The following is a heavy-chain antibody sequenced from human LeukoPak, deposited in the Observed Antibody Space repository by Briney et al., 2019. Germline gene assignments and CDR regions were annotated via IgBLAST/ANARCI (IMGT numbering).Heavy chain of an antibody. Sequence: PGRSLRLSCAASGFTFSSYGMHWVRQAPGKGLEWVAVIWYDGTNKYYAASVKGRFTISRDNSKNTLYLQMNSLRAEDTAVYYCARGEYSGYYYYYGMDVWGKGTTVTVSS. CDR3: ARGEYSGYYYYYGMDV. CDR2: IWYDGTNK. V-gene: IGHV3-33*01. J-gene: IGHJ6*04. D-gene: IGHD1-26*01. CDR1: GFTFSSYG.